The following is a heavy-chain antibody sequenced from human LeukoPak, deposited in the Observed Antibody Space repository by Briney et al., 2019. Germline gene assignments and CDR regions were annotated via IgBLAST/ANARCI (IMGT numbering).Heavy chain of an antibody. Sequence: GGSLRLSCAASGFTFSNSWMSWVRQAPGKGLEWVANIKQDGSEKKYVDSVKGRFTISRDNAKNSLYLQMNSLRAEDTAVYYCAKDRAAAGLGAFDYWGQGTLVTVSS. CDR1: GFTFSNSW. J-gene: IGHJ4*02. D-gene: IGHD6-13*01. CDR2: IKQDGSEK. V-gene: IGHV3-7*05. CDR3: AKDRAAAGLGAFDY.